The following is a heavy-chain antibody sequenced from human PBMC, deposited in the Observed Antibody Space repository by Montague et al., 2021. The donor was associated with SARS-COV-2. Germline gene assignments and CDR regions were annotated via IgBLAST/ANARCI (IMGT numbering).Heavy chain of an antibody. D-gene: IGHD4-11*01. J-gene: IGHJ4*02. CDR3: AKDTGRRNYFDY. CDR1: GFTFSSYA. Sequence: SLRISCAASGFTFSSYAMSWVRQAPGKGLEWVSAISGSGGNTYYADSVKGRFTISRDNSKNTLYVQMNRLRAEDTAVYYCAKDTGRRNYFDYWGQGTLATVSS. V-gene: IGHV3-23*01. CDR2: ISGSGGNT.